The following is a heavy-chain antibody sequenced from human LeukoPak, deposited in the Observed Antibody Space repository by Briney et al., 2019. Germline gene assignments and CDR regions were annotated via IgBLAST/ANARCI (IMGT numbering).Heavy chain of an antibody. CDR1: GXTFSSCE. J-gene: IGHJ3*02. CDR2: ISRSGNTI. D-gene: IGHD3-10*01. Sequence: PGGSLRLSCAISGXTFSSCELTWVRQAPGKGLEWISYISRSGNTIYYADSVKGRFTTSRDNAKNSLYLQMNSLRVEDTAVYYCARVATMVRVPLDALDIWGQGTMVSVSS. V-gene: IGHV3-48*03. CDR3: ARVATMVRVPLDALDI.